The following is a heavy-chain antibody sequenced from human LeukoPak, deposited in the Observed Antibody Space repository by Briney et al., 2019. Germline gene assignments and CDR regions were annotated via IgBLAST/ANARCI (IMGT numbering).Heavy chain of an antibody. D-gene: IGHD3-16*02. Sequence: AAVTVSCKVSGYTLTELFMHGVRQAPGKGLEWMGGFDPEDGETIYAQKFQGRVTMTEDTSTDTAYMELSSMRSEDTAVYYCATIRGGVIVESVYYFDYWGQGTLVTASS. J-gene: IGHJ4*02. CDR2: FDPEDGET. V-gene: IGHV1-24*01. CDR1: GYTLTELF. CDR3: ATIRGGVIVESVYYFDY.